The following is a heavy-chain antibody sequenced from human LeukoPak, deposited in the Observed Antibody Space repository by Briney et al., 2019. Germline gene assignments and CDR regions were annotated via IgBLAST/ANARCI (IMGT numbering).Heavy chain of an antibody. CDR2: INHSGTT. Sequence: SETLSLTCAVYGGSFSGYYWSWIRQPPGKGLEWIGEINHSGTTNYNSSLKSRVTMSVDTSKHQFSLKLSSVTAADTAVYYCASEENGYVWGSFRAWGQGTLVTVSS. CDR3: ASEENGYVWGSFRA. CDR1: GGSFSGYY. D-gene: IGHD3-16*02. J-gene: IGHJ5*02. V-gene: IGHV4-34*01.